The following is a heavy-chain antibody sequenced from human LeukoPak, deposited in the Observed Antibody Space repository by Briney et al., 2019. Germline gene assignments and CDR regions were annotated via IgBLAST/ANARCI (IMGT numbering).Heavy chain of an antibody. Sequence: SVKVSCKASGYTFTGYFIHWVRQAPGQGLEWMGGIIPIFGTANYAQKFQGRVTITADKSTSTAYMELSSLRSEDTAVYYCARDGYGDYGGSDYWGQGTLVTVSS. D-gene: IGHD4-17*01. CDR3: ARDGYGDYGGSDY. CDR2: IIPIFGTA. V-gene: IGHV1-69*06. CDR1: GYTFTGYF. J-gene: IGHJ4*02.